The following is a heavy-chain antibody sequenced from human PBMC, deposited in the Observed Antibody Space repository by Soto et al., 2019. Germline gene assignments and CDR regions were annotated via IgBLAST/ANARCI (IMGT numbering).Heavy chain of an antibody. D-gene: IGHD3-16*01. CDR1: GGSISSHY. J-gene: IGHJ6*02. CDR3: ARDGGEASGMDV. V-gene: IGHV4-59*11. CDR2: IYYRGST. Sequence: SETLSLTCTVSGGSISSHYWSWVRQAPGKGLEWIGHIYYRGSTSYNPSLRSRSTISVDTSNNQFSLKLNSVTTADTAVYYCARDGGEASGMDVWGQGTKVTVSS.